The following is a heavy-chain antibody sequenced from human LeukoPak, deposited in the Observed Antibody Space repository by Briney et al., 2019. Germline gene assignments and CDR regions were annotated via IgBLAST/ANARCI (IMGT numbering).Heavy chain of an antibody. CDR1: GDSLRPYY. V-gene: IGHV4-59*01. Sequence: SETLSLTCSVSGDSLRPYYRSWIRQPPGKGLEWIGYIYFSGTTNYNPSLKNRVTISVDTSKNQFSLNLSSVTAADTAVYYCARDRGSAGGFDYWGQGTLVTVSS. J-gene: IGHJ4*02. D-gene: IGHD2-15*01. CDR2: IYFSGTT. CDR3: ARDRGSAGGFDY.